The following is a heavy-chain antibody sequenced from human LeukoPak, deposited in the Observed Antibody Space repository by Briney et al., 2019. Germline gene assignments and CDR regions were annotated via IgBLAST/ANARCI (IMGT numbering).Heavy chain of an antibody. CDR1: GGSISNYY. J-gene: IGHJ6*02. V-gene: IGHV4-4*07. Sequence: PSETLSLTCTVSGGSISNYYWSWIRQPAGKGLEWIGRIDTSGSTTYNPSLKSRVTMSVDTSKNQFSLMLNSVTAADTAVYYCARLLDDSSGYYAPLGWYYYGMDVWGQGTTVTVSS. D-gene: IGHD3-22*01. CDR2: IDTSGST. CDR3: ARLLDDSSGYYAPLGWYYYGMDV.